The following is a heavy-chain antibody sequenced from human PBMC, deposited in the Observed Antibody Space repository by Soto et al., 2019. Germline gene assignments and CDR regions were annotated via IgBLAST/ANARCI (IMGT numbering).Heavy chain of an antibody. J-gene: IGHJ4*02. CDR1: GFPLTDYY. Sequence: QVQMVESGGGLVKPGGSLRLSCAVSGFPLTDYYMSWIRQAPGKGLEWVSKFSSSGATTDYADSVKGRFTIYRDNAKNSLYLQMNSLRVEDMAVYYCARMGSGYDFVLWGQGTLVTVSS. CDR3: ARMGSGYDFVL. CDR2: FSSSGATT. V-gene: IGHV3-11*01. D-gene: IGHD5-12*01.